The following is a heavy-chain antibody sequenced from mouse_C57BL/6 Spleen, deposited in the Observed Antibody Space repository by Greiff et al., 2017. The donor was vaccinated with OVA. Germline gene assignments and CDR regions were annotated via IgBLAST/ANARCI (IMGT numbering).Heavy chain of an antibody. J-gene: IGHJ2*01. CDR1: GYTFTDYY. CDR2: IYPGSGNT. D-gene: IGHD1-1*01. V-gene: IGHV1-84*01. Sequence: QVHVKQSGPELVKPGASVKISCKASGYTFTDYYINWVKQRPGQGLEWIGWIYPGSGNTKYNEKFKGKATLTVDTSSSTAYMQLSSLTSEDSAVYVCAREGVYYGSSYFDYWGQGTTLTVSS. CDR3: AREGVYYGSSYFDY.